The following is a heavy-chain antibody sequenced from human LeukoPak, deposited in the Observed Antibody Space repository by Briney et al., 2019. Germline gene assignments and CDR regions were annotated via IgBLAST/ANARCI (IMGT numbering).Heavy chain of an antibody. V-gene: IGHV3-7*01. CDR1: GFTFSRSW. CDR2: IKEDGSQT. J-gene: IGHJ4*02. Sequence: PGGSLRLSCVASGFTFSRSWMDWVRQAPGKGLEWLANIKEDGSQTYYVDSAKGRFTISRDNAKNSLYLQMDSLRVEDTAIYYCAKSLDYWGRGTLVTVSS. CDR3: AKSLDY.